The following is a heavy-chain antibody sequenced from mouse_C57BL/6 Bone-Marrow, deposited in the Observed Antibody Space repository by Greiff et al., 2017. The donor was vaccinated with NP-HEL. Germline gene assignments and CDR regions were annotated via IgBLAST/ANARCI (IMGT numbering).Heavy chain of an antibody. CDR3: ARDGSSDVWYFDV. J-gene: IGHJ1*03. CDR1: GYTFTSYW. Sequence: QVQLKQPGAELVKPGASVKLSCKASGYTFTSYWMHWVKQRPGQGLEWIGMIHPNSGSTNYNEKFKSKATLTVDKSSSTAYMQLSSLTSEDSAVYYCARDGSSDVWYFDVWGTGTTVTVSS. CDR2: IHPNSGST. D-gene: IGHD1-1*01. V-gene: IGHV1-64*01.